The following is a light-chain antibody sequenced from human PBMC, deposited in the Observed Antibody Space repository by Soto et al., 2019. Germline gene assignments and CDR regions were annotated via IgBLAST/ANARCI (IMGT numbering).Light chain of an antibody. Sequence: DIQMTQSPSSLSASVADRVTITCRASQSIRRSLNWYQQKPGKAPNLLIYAASSLQSGAPSRFSGGGSGTDFTLTINSLQPEDFATYSCQQSYNAPYTFGQGTRLEI. CDR3: QQSYNAPYT. J-gene: IGKJ5*01. V-gene: IGKV1-39*01. CDR1: QSIRRS. CDR2: AAS.